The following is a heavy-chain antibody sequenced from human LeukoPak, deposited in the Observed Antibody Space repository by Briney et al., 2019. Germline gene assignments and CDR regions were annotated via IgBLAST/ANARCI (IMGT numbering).Heavy chain of an antibody. CDR3: ARVRWGGLYYFDY. D-gene: IGHD3-16*01. V-gene: IGHV3-74*01. CDR2: INNDGRST. J-gene: IGHJ4*02. CDR1: GFTFSSYW. Sequence: PGGSLRPSCAASGFTFSSYWMHWVRQAPGKGLVGVSRINNDGRSTNYADSVKGRFTISRDNAKNTLYLQMNSLRAEDTAVYYCARVRWGGLYYFDYWGQGTLVTVSS.